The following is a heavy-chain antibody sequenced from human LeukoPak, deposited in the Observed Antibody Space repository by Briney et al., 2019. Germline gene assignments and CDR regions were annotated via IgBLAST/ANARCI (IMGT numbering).Heavy chain of an antibody. CDR3: ARGGTDSSSWYGVRAFDI. CDR1: GFTFSSYA. CDR2: ISSNGGST. J-gene: IGHJ3*02. D-gene: IGHD6-13*01. Sequence: PGGSLRLSCAASGFTFSSYAMHWVRQAPGKGLEYVSAISSNGGSTYYANSVKGRFTISRDNSKNTLYLQMGSLRAEDMAVYYCARGGTDSSSWYGVRAFDIWGQGTMVTVSS. V-gene: IGHV3-64*01.